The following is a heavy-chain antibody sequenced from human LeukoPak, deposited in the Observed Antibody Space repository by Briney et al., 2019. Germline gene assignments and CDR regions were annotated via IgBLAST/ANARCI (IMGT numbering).Heavy chain of an antibody. Sequence: GGSLRLSCAASGFNFNDYYMSWIRQAPGKGLEWVSYITTGRTLSYAASVKGRFTISRDNANNSLFLQMKSRRVDDTAVYCGARVVSSRSTVGFDPWGQGTLVTVSS. V-gene: IGHV3-11*04. D-gene: IGHD5/OR15-5a*01. CDR3: ARVVSSRSTVGFDP. J-gene: IGHJ5*02. CDR1: GFNFNDYY. CDR2: ITTGRTL.